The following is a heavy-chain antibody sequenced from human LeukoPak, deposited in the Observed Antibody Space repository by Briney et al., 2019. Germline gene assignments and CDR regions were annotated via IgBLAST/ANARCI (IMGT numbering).Heavy chain of an antibody. Sequence: GGSLRLSCAASGSTLSSYAMHWVRQAPGKGLEWVAVISYDGSNKYYADSVKGRFTISRDNSKNTLYLQMNSLRAEDTAVYYCAKDGGYCSGGSCYYFDYWGQGTLVTVSS. J-gene: IGHJ4*02. D-gene: IGHD2-15*01. CDR2: ISYDGSNK. CDR3: AKDGGYCSGGSCYYFDY. CDR1: GSTLSSYA. V-gene: IGHV3-30*04.